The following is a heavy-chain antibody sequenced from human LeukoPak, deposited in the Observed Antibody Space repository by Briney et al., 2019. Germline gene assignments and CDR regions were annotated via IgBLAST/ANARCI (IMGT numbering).Heavy chain of an antibody. Sequence: PGGSLGLSCAASGFTFSSYWMSWVRQAPGKGLEWVANIKQDGSEKYYVDSVKGRFTISRDNAKNSLYLQMNSLRAEDTAVYYCATIKYSSSWQYYFDYWGQGTLVTVSS. CDR2: IKQDGSEK. CDR3: ATIKYSSSWQYYFDY. V-gene: IGHV3-7*01. CDR1: GFTFSSYW. J-gene: IGHJ4*02. D-gene: IGHD6-13*01.